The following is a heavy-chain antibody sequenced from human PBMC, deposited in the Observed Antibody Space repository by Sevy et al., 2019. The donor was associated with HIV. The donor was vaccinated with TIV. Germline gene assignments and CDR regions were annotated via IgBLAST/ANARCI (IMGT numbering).Heavy chain of an antibody. D-gene: IGHD2-15*01. Sequence: ASVKVSCKASGYTFTSYLLTWVRQAPGQGLEWMGWVSAHNGDTNYARRLQGRVTMVTDTSTNTAYMELRGLRSDDTAIYYCARAYCSGGSCYSLAYWGQGTLVTVSS. CDR1: GYTFTSYL. CDR3: ARAYCSGGSCYSLAY. J-gene: IGHJ4*02. CDR2: VSAHNGDT. V-gene: IGHV1-18*01.